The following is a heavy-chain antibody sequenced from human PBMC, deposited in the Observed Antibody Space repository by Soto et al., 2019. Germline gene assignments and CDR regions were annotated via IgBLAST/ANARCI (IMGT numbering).Heavy chain of an antibody. Sequence: RLSCAASGFTLISNYMSWAPQAPGEGVEWISIIYSAGNTYYADSVKGRFTISRDNSKNTLYLQMNSLGAEDTAVYYCARDFVVGGPTINYYYGMDVWGQGTTVTVSS. D-gene: IGHD1-26*01. V-gene: IGHV3-66*01. CDR2: IYSAGNT. CDR3: ARDFVVGGPTINYYYGMDV. J-gene: IGHJ6*02. CDR1: GFTLISNY.